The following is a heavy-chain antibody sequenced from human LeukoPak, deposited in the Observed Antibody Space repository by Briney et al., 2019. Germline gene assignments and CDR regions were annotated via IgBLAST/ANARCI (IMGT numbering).Heavy chain of an antibody. CDR1: GFTFSSYA. V-gene: IGHV3-23*01. CDR2: ISGSGGST. D-gene: IGHD3-22*01. J-gene: IGHJ4*02. CDR3: AKDRPYYYDSSGYYSPYFDY. Sequence: TGGSLRLSCAASGFTFSSYAMSWVRQAPGKGLEWVSAISGSGGSTYYADSVKGRFTISRDNSKNTLYLQMNSLRAEDTAVYYCAKDRPYYYDSSGYYSPYFDYWGQGTLVTVSS.